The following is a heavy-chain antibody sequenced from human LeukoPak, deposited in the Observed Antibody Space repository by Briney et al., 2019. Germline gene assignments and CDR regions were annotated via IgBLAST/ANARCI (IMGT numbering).Heavy chain of an antibody. V-gene: IGHV1-8*01. Sequence: ASVKVSCKASGYAFTSYDINWVRQATGQGLEWMGWMNPNSGNTSYAQKFQGRVTMTRNTSITTAYMELSSLRSEDTAVYYCARGEGAHGYLVDYWGQGTLVTVSS. CDR2: MNPNSGNT. J-gene: IGHJ4*02. D-gene: IGHD5-18*01. CDR1: GYAFTSYD. CDR3: ARGEGAHGYLVDY.